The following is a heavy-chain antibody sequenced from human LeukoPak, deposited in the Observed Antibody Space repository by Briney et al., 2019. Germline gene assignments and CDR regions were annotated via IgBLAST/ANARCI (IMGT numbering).Heavy chain of an antibody. V-gene: IGHV4-61*08. CDR2: IYYIRNT. D-gene: IGHD1-26*01. Sequence: SETLSLTCTVSGGSVGSAGYYWSWIRQPPGGGLERIGYIYYIRNTNYNPSLKSRVTMSLDPSKNQFSLKLNSVTAADTAVYYCARTQSQSGSYRYYFGYWGQGTLVTVSS. CDR3: ARTQSQSGSYRYYFGY. CDR1: GGSVGSAGYY. J-gene: IGHJ4*02.